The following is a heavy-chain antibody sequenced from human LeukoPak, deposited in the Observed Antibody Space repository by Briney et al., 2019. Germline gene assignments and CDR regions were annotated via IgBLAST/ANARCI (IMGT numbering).Heavy chain of an antibody. CDR2: IFGSGGST. D-gene: IGHD5-24*01. CDR3: AKDPGDGYIGYYYYGMDV. CDR1: GFTFSSYA. J-gene: IGHJ6*02. Sequence: QPGGSLRLSCAASGFTFSSYAMYWVRQAPGKGLEWVSGIFGSGGSTHYADSVKGRFTISRDNSKNTLYLQTNSLRAEDTAVYYCAKDPGDGYIGYYYYGMDVWGQGTTVTVSS. V-gene: IGHV3-23*01.